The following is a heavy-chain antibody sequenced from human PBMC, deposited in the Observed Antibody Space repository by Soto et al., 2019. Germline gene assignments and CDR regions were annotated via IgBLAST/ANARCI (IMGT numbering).Heavy chain of an antibody. CDR1: GGTFSSYA. CDR3: ARSNEQLGSFDY. J-gene: IGHJ4*02. D-gene: IGHD6-6*01. V-gene: IGHV1-69*13. Sequence: SVKVSCKASGGTFSSYAISWVRQAPGQGLEWMGGIIPIFGTANYAQKFQGRVTITADESTSTAYMELSSLRSEDTAVYYCARSNEQLGSFDYWGQGTLVTVSS. CDR2: IIPIFGTA.